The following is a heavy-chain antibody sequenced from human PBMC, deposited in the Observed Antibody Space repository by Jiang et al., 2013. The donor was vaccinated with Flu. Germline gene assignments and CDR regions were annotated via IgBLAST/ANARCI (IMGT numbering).Heavy chain of an antibody. Sequence: VQLVESGGGVVQSGGSLRLSCAASGFTFNTFGMHWVRQAPGKGLEWVALILYDGSYKYYADSVKGRFTISRDNSKSTLYLQMSSLRAEDRAVYYCATDTQHRVLQQWGQGTLVIVTS. D-gene: IGHD6-13*01. CDR1: GFTFNTFG. V-gene: IGHV3-30*02. CDR3: ATDTQHRVLQQ. CDR2: ILYDGSYK. J-gene: IGHJ1*01.